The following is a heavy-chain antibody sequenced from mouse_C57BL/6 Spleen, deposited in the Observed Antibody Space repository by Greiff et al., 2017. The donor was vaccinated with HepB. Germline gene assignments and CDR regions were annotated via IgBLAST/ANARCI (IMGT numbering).Heavy chain of an antibody. CDR3: ASSPYYDAMDY. Sequence: QVQLQQPGAELVRPGSSVKLSCKASGYTFTSYWMDWVKQRPGQGLEWIGNIYPSDSETHYNQKFKDKATLTVDKSSSTAYMQLSSLTSEDSAVYYCASSPYYDAMDYLGQGTSVTVSS. V-gene: IGHV1-61*01. J-gene: IGHJ4*01. CDR2: IYPSDSET. CDR1: GYTFTSYW.